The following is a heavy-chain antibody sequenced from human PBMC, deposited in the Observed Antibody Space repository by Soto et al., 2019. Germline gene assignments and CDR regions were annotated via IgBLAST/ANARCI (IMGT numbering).Heavy chain of an antibody. D-gene: IGHD1-1*01. CDR1: GGTFSSYA. CDR2: IIPIFGTA. Sequence: SVKVSCKASGGTFSSYAISWVRQAPGQGLEWMGGIIPIFGTANYAQKFQGRVTITADESTSTAYMELSSLRSEDTAVYCCAREGQGKSRRGTTSYYYGMNVCRQGTTVTVTS. CDR3: AREGQGKSRRGTTSYYYGMNV. J-gene: IGHJ6*01. V-gene: IGHV1-69*13.